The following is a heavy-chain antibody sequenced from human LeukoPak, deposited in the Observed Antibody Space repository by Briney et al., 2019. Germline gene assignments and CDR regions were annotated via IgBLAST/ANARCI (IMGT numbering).Heavy chain of an antibody. CDR2: INGPGVDT. D-gene: IGHD6-19*01. Sequence: GGSLRLSCAAFSGFAMTWVRQAPGRGLEGVSAINGPGVDTYYPDSVKGRLTISKDNSNNTLYLQMNSLRAEDTAVYYCAKGHRSSSSFFDSWGQGTLVTVSS. CDR3: AKGHRSSSSFFDS. V-gene: IGHV3-23*01. J-gene: IGHJ4*02. CDR1: SGFA.